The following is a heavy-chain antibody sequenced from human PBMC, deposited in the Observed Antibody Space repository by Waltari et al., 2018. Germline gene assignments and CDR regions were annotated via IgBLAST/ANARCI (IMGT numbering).Heavy chain of an antibody. J-gene: IGHJ2*01. D-gene: IGHD4-17*01. Sequence: EVQLVEFGGGLVPPGGSLKLTCAASAFTFSGSDMHRSSQASGKGLEWVGRIRSKANSYATAYAASVKGRFTISRDDSKNTAYLQMNSLKTEDTAVYYCTRRDYGDYWYFDLWGRGTLVTVSS. CDR2: IRSKANSYAT. CDR1: AFTFSGSD. V-gene: IGHV3-73*02. CDR3: TRRDYGDYWYFDL.